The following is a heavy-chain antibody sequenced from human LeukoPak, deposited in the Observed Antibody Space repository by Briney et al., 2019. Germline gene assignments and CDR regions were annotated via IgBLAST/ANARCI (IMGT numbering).Heavy chain of an antibody. CDR3: ARFGCSSTSCYYYYYYYYYMDV. CDR1: GFTFSSYS. D-gene: IGHD2-2*01. Sequence: GGSLRLSCAASGFTFSSYSMNWVRQAPGKGLEWVSSISSSSSYIYYADSVKGRFTISRDNAKNSLYLQMNSLRAEDTAVYYCARFGCSSTSCYYYYYYYYYMDVWGKGTTVTVSS. V-gene: IGHV3-21*01. J-gene: IGHJ6*03. CDR2: ISSSSSYI.